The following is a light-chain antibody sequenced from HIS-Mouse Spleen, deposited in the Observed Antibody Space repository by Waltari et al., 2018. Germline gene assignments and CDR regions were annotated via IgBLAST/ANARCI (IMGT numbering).Light chain of an antibody. Sequence: SYELTQPPSVSVSPGQTASITCSGDKLGDKYACWYQQKPGQSPVLVIYQCSKRPSGIPGRFSGSNSGNTATLTISGTQAMDEADYYCQAWDSSYSVFGGGTKLTVL. CDR1: KLGDKY. CDR3: QAWDSSYSV. V-gene: IGLV3-1*01. CDR2: QCS. J-gene: IGLJ2*01.